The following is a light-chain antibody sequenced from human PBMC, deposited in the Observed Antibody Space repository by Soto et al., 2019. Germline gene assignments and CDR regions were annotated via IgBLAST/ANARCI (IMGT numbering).Light chain of an antibody. CDR1: HSIGSH. CDR2: DAS. Sequence: EIVLTQSPATLSLSPLEIATLSCRARHSIGSHLAWYQQQPGQAPRLLIHDASSRATGIPARFSGSGSGTDFTLTISRLEPEDFALYYCQQRNNWPPSINFGQGKRRAIK. J-gene: IGKJ5*01. CDR3: QQRNNWPPSIN. V-gene: IGKV3-11*01.